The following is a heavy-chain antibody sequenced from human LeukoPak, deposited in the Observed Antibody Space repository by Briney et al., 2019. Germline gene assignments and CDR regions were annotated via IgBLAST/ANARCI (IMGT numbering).Heavy chain of an antibody. J-gene: IGHJ6*03. CDR2: IIPIFGTT. V-gene: IGHV1-69*05. Sequence: ASVKVSCKASGGTFSSYAISWVRQAPGQGLEWMGGIIPIFGTTNYAQKFQGRVTITTDESTSTAYMELSSLRSEDTAVYYCARDHGRDYPYYYYMDVWGKGTTVTVSS. CDR3: ARDHGRDYPYYYYMDV. D-gene: IGHD2-15*01. CDR1: GGTFSSYA.